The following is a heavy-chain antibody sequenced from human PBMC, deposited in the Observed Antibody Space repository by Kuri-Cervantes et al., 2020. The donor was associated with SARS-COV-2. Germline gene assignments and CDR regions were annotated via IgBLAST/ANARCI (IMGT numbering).Heavy chain of an antibody. CDR2: INPNSGGT. Sequence: ASVKVSCKASGYTFTGYYMHWVRQAPGQGLEWMGWINPNSGGTNYAQKFQGRVTMTRDTSISTAYMELSRLRSDDTAVYCCARETYLYSSGWFSNFDYWGQGTLVTVSS. CDR3: ARETYLYSSGWFSNFDY. CDR1: GYTFTGYY. J-gene: IGHJ4*02. D-gene: IGHD6-19*01. V-gene: IGHV1-2*02.